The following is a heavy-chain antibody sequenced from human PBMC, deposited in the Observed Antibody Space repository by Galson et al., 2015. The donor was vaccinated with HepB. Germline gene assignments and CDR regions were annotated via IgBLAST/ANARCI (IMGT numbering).Heavy chain of an antibody. J-gene: IGHJ4*02. D-gene: IGHD1-26*01. CDR3: AREGWELSYFDY. V-gene: IGHV1-18*01. CDR1: GYTFTTYT. Sequence: SVKVSCKASGYTFTTYTISWVRRAPGQGLEWMGWISAYNGNTNYAQEFQGRVTMTTDTSTSTAYMELRSLRSDDTAVYYCAREGWELSYFDYWGQGSLVTVSS. CDR2: ISAYNGNT.